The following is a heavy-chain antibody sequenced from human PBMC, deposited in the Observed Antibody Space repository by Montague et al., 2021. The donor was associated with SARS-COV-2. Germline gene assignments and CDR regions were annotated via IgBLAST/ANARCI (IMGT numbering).Heavy chain of an antibody. J-gene: IGHJ4*02. V-gene: IGHV3-11*05. CDR2: ISSSSSYT. D-gene: IGHD3-10*01. CDR3: ARVKRGYYYGLGVSAHFDY. Sequence: SLRLSCAASGFTFSDYYMGWIRQAPGKGLEWVSYISSSSSYTYYADSVKGRFTISRDNAKNSLYLHMNTLRAEDTAVYYCARVKRGYYYGLGVSAHFDYWGQGTLVTVSS. CDR1: GFTFSDYY.